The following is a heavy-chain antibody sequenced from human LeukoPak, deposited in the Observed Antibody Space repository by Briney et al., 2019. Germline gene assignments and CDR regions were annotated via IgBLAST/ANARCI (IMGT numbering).Heavy chain of an antibody. D-gene: IGHD1-26*01. J-gene: IGHJ4*02. CDR1: GFTFSDHY. CDR3: ARSGSSHWDFDF. CDR2: SRNKPNSYTT. V-gene: IGHV3-72*01. Sequence: GGSLRLSCAASGFTFSDHYMDWVRQAPGKGLEWVGRSRNKPNSYTTEYAASVKGRFTISRGDSKNSLYLRMNSLKTEDTAVYYCARSGSSHWDFDFWGQGTLVTVSS.